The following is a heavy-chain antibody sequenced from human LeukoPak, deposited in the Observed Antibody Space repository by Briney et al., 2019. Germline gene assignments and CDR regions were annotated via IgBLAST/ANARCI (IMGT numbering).Heavy chain of an antibody. CDR2: ISGSGGST. J-gene: IGHJ4*02. CDR3: AKDYYYDSSGFFDY. D-gene: IGHD3-22*01. Sequence: GGSLRLSCAASGFTFSSYAMSWVRQAPGKGLEWVSAISGSGGSTYYADSVKGRFTISRDNSKNALYLQMNSLRAEDTAVYYCAKDYYYDSSGFFDYWGQGTLVTVSS. CDR1: GFTFSSYA. V-gene: IGHV3-23*01.